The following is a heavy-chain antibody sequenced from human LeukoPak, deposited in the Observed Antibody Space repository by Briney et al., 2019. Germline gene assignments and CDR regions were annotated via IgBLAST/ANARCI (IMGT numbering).Heavy chain of an antibody. Sequence: GGSLRLSCAASGFTFSSYWMSWVRQAPGKGLEWVANIKQDGSEKYYVDSVKGRFTISRDNAKNSLYLQMNSLRAEDTAVYYCASGPVYSYGYSSAFGIWGQGTMVTVSS. J-gene: IGHJ3*02. CDR1: GFTFSSYW. D-gene: IGHD5-18*01. CDR3: ASGPVYSYGYSSAFGI. CDR2: IKQDGSEK. V-gene: IGHV3-7*01.